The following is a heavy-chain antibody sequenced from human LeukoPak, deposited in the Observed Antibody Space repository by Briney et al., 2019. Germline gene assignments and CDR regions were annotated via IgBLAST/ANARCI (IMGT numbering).Heavy chain of an antibody. CDR2: ISVSGGST. CDR1: GFTFSSYV. Sequence: GGSLSLSCAASGFTFSSYVMSWVRQAPGKGLEWVSGISVSGGSTYYADSVKGRFTISRDNSKKTLYLQMNTLRTEDTAVYYCAKGYSGFYYASFDFWGQGTLVTVSS. V-gene: IGHV3-23*01. J-gene: IGHJ4*02. D-gene: IGHD1-26*01. CDR3: AKGYSGFYYASFDF.